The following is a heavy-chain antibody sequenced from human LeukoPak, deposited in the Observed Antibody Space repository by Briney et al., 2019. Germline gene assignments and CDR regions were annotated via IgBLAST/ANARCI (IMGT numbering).Heavy chain of an antibody. V-gene: IGHV1-18*01. CDR1: GYTFTSYG. J-gene: IGHJ6*03. CDR3: ARRITMVRGVTSSRGYYYYMDV. D-gene: IGHD3-10*01. CDR2: ISAYNGNT. Sequence: ASVKVSCKASGYTFTSYGISWVRQAPGQGLEWMGWISAYNGNTNYAQKLQGRVTMTTDTSTSTAYMELRSLRSDDTAVYYCARRITMVRGVTSSRGYYYYMDVWGKGTTVTVSS.